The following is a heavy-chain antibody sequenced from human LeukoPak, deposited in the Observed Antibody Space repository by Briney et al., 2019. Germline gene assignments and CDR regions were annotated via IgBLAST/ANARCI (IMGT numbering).Heavy chain of an antibody. Sequence: GGSLRLSCAASGFTVSSNYMSWVRQAPGKGLEWVSVIYSGGSTYYADSVKGRFTISRDNSKNTLYLQMNSLRAEDTAVYYCARGGARLRGAFDIWGQGTMVTVSS. J-gene: IGHJ3*02. V-gene: IGHV3-53*01. CDR1: GFTVSSNY. D-gene: IGHD6-6*01. CDR3: ARGGARLRGAFDI. CDR2: IYSGGST.